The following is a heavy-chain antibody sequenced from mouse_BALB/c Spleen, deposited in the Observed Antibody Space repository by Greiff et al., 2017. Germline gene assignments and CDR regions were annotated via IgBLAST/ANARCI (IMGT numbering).Heavy chain of an antibody. Sequence: VQLKESGPGLVKPSQSLSLTCTVTGYSITSDYAWNWIRQFPGNKLEWMGYISYSGSTSYNPSLKSRISITRDPSKNQFFLQLKSMTTEDTATYYCARKLRLHAMDYWGQGTSVTVSS. CDR1: GYSITSDYA. J-gene: IGHJ4*01. D-gene: IGHD1-2*01. V-gene: IGHV3-2*02. CDR3: ARKLRLHAMDY. CDR2: ISYSGST.